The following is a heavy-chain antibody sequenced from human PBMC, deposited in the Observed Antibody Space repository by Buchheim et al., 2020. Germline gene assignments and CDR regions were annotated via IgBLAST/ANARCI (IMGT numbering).Heavy chain of an antibody. CDR2: ISHDGNSR. J-gene: IGHJ4*02. D-gene: IGHD5-24*01. Sequence: QVQLVESGGGVVQPGRSLRLSCAASGITFSNYAMHWVRQAPGQGLEWVALISHDGNSRYYPDSVKGRFTISRDNSKNTLYLQLNSLRAEDTAVYYCAKGLEMATIRKTDWGQGTL. CDR3: AKGLEMATIRKTD. V-gene: IGHV3-30-3*01. CDR1: GITFSNYA.